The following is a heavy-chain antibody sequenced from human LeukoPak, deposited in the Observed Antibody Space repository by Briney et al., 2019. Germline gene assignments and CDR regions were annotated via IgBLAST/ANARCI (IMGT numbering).Heavy chain of an antibody. V-gene: IGHV3-21*01. D-gene: IGHD3-22*01. CDR3: ARVSFSSGGYYYDSSGPNRRPDTRIDP. CDR2: ISSSSSYI. J-gene: IGHJ5*02. CDR1: GFTFSSYS. Sequence: GGSLRLSCAASGFTFSSYSRNWVRQAPGKGLEWVSSISSSSSYIYYADSVKGRFTISRDNAKNSLYLQMNSLRAEDTAVYYCARVSFSSGGYYYDSSGPNRRPDTRIDPWGQGTLVTVSS.